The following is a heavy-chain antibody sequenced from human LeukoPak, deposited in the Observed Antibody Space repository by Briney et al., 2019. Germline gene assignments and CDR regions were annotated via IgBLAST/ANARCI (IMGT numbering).Heavy chain of an antibody. CDR2: IYPGYSDT. J-gene: IGHJ4*02. CDR1: EYTFTNYW. D-gene: IGHD6-13*01. Sequence: GESLKISCMVSEYTFTNYWIGWVRQMPGKGLEWMGIIYPGYSDTRYSPSFQGQVTFSADKSITPAYLQWSSLKASDTAMYYCARRVGSSWQLDSWGQGTLVTVSS. CDR3: ARRVGSSWQLDS. V-gene: IGHV5-51*01.